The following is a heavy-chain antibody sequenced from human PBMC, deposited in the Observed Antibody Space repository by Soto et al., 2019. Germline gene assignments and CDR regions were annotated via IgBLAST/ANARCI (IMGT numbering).Heavy chain of an antibody. CDR1: GFSLSTSGMC. J-gene: IGHJ5*02. Sequence: ESGPTLVNPTQTLTLTCTFSGFSLSTSGMCVSWIRQPPGKALEWLALIDWDDDKYYSTSLKTRLTISKDTSKNQVVLTMTNMDPVDTATYYCARSAVSWDMITFGRHNWFDPWGQGTLVTVSS. CDR2: IDWDDDK. CDR3: ARSAVSWDMITFGRHNWFDP. V-gene: IGHV2-70*01. D-gene: IGHD3-16*01.